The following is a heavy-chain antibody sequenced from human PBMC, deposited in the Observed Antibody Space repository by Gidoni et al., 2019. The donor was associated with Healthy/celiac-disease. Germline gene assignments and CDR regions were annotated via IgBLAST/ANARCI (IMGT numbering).Heavy chain of an antibody. V-gene: IGHV3-9*01. J-gene: IGHJ4*02. CDR1: GFTFDDYA. D-gene: IGHD1-26*01. CDR3: AKDLFGGSYEGGGPDY. CDR2: ISWNSGSI. Sequence: EVQLVESRGGLVQPGRSLRLSCAASGFTFDDYAMPWVRQAPGKGLEWVSGISWNSGSIGYADSVKGRFTISRDNAKNSLYLQMNSLRAEDTALYYCAKDLFGGSYEGGGPDYWGQGTLVTVSS.